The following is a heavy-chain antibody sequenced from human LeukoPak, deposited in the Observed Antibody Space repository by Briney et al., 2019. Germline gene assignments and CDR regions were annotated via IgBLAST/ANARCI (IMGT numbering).Heavy chain of an antibody. CDR2: IYYSGST. V-gene: IGHV4-59*01. J-gene: IGHJ6*03. Sequence: SETLSLTCTVSGGSLSSYYWSWIRQPPGKGLEWIGYIYYSGSTNYNPSLKSRVTISVDTSKNQFSLKLSSVTAADTAVYYCAREMAVAGTGPSYYYYYMDVWGKGTTVTVSS. CDR3: AREMAVAGTGPSYYYYYMDV. CDR1: GGSLSSYY. D-gene: IGHD6-19*01.